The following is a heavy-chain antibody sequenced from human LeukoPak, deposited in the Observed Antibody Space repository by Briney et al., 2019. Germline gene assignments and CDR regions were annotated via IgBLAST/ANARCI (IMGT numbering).Heavy chain of an antibody. V-gene: IGHV5-51*01. CDR3: ARLSSGWYPGFDFDY. CDR2: IYPGDSGT. J-gene: IGHJ4*02. Sequence: GESLKISCKGSGYSFTSYWIGWVRQMPGKGLEWMGIIYPGDSGTRYSPSFQGQVTISADKSISTAYLQWSSLKASDTAMYYCARLSSGWYPGFDFDYWGQGTLVTVSS. CDR1: GYSFTSYW. D-gene: IGHD6-19*01.